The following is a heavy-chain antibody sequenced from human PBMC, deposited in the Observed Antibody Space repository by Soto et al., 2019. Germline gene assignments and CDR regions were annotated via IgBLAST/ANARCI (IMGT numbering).Heavy chain of an antibody. CDR3: ARVGLSGWYFDY. CDR2: IYYSGST. D-gene: IGHD6-19*01. Sequence: PSETLSLTCTVSGGSISSGDYYWSWIRQPPGKGLEWIGHIYYSGSTYYNPSLKSRVTISVDTSKNQFSLKLSSVTAADTAVYYCARVGLSGWYFDYWGQGTLVTVSS. CDR1: GGSISSGDYY. V-gene: IGHV4-30-4*01. J-gene: IGHJ4*02.